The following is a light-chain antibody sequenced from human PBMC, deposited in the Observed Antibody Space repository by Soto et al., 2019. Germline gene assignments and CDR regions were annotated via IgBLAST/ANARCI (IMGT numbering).Light chain of an antibody. CDR1: QSVSSSY. V-gene: IGKV3-20*01. J-gene: IGKJ5*01. CDR3: QEYGRSPPIT. Sequence: EIVLTQSPGTLSLSPGERATLSCRASQSVSSSYLAWYQQKPGQAPRLLIYGASSRATGIPDRFSGSGSGTDFTLTISILEPEDCAVYDWQEYGRSPPITFGQGTRLEIK. CDR2: GAS.